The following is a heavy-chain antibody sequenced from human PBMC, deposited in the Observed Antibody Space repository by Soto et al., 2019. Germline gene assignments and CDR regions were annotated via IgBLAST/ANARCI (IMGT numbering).Heavy chain of an antibody. CDR1: GGSFSGYY. CDR2: INHSGST. CDR3: ARAPYDFWSGYSRHFDS. D-gene: IGHD3-3*01. V-gene: IGHV4-34*01. J-gene: IGHJ5*01. Sequence: TSETLSLTCAVYGGSFSGYYWSWIRQPPGKGLEWIGEINHSGSTNYNPSLKSRVTISVDTSKNQFSLKLSSVTAADTAVYYCARAPYDFWSGYSRHFDSWGQGTLVTVSS.